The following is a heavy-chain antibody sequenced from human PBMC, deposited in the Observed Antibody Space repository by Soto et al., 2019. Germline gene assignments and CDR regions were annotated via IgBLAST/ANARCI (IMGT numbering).Heavy chain of an antibody. CDR2: ISYSRTT. V-gene: IGHV4-31*03. J-gene: IGHJ6*02. CDR3: ARGVKV. Sequence: QLQESGPGLVKPSQTLSLTCTVSGGSISSGIYYWSWIRQYPGEGLEWIGCISYSRTTYYNPSLKSRLTISADTSKNQFSLNLSSVTAADTAVYYCARGVKVWGQGTAVTVSS. CDR1: GGSISSGIYY.